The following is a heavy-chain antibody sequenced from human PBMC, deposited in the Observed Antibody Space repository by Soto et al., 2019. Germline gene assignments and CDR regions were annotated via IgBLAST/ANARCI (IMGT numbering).Heavy chain of an antibody. J-gene: IGHJ5*02. D-gene: IGHD3-3*01. CDR3: ARGRSTSGYPNFDP. CDR1: GGSITTGDYS. Sequence: SETLSLTCAVSGGSITTGDYSWNWIRQPPGKGLEWLGYIYHSGSPYYNPSLKGRATIAVDRSKNHFCLRLSSVTAADTAVYYCARGRSTSGYPNFDPWGQGTLVTVSS. V-gene: IGHV4-30-2*01. CDR2: IYHSGSP.